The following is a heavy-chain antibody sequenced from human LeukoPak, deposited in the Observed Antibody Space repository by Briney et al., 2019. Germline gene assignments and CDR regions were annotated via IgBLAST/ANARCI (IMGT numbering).Heavy chain of an antibody. D-gene: IGHD3-10*01. CDR2: IYYSGST. J-gene: IGHJ4*02. V-gene: IGHV4-59*01. CDR3: ARHAYGGQTRFDY. Sequence: KPSETLSLTCTGSGGSISSYYWSWIPQPPGKGLEGIGYIYYSGSTNYNPSLKSRVTISVDTSKNQLSLKLSSVSAADTAVYYCARHAYGGQTRFDYWGQGTLVTVYS. CDR1: GGSISSYY.